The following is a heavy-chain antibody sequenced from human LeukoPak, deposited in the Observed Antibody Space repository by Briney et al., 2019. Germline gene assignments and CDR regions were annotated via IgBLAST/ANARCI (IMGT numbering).Heavy chain of an antibody. D-gene: IGHD1-26*01. CDR2: ISSSTSTI. V-gene: IGHV3-48*01. J-gene: IGHJ4*02. Sequence: GGSLRLSCAASGFTFSSNSMNWVRQAPGKGLEWVSYISSSTSTIYYADSVKGRFTISRDNAKNSLYLQINSLRAEDTAVYYCARDRIVGATTDYWGQGTLVTVSS. CDR3: ARDRIVGATTDY. CDR1: GFTFSSNS.